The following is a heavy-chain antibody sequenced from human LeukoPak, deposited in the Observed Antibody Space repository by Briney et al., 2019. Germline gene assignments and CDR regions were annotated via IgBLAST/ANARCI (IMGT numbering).Heavy chain of an antibody. Sequence: PGRSLRLSCAASGFTFTTYGMQWVRQAPGKGLEWVAVIANDGNIKHYSDSVKGRFTPSRDNSKNTVDLQMNSLTADDTAVYYCVKEYAAGYWYFDLWGRGTLVTVSS. D-gene: IGHD2-2*01. J-gene: IGHJ2*01. CDR1: GFTFTTYG. V-gene: IGHV3-30*18. CDR3: VKEYAAGYWYFDL. CDR2: IANDGNIK.